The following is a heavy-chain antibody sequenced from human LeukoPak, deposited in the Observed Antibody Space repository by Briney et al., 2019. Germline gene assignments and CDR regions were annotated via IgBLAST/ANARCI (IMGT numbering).Heavy chain of an antibody. CDR2: INSDGINT. D-gene: IGHD3-22*01. V-gene: IGHV3-74*01. J-gene: IGHJ5*02. CDR3: ARDLGQYYDASDNWFDP. Sequence: GGSLRLSCAASGFTFSNYWMHWVRQAPGKGLVWVSRINSDGINTSYADSVKGRFTISRDNAKNTLNLQMNSLRAEDTAVYYCARDLGQYYDASDNWFDPWGQGTLVTVSS. CDR1: GFTFSNYW.